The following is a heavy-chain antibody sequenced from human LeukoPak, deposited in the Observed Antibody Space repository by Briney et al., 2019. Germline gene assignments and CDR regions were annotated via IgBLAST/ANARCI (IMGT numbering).Heavy chain of an antibody. CDR1: GYTFTGYY. D-gene: IGHD3-22*01. CDR3: ARDVGGYYSAFDY. CDR2: INPNSGGT. V-gene: IGHV1-2*02. Sequence: GASVKVSCKASGYTFTGYYMHWVRQAPGQGLEWMGWINPNSGGTNYAQKFQGRVTMTRDTSISTAYMELSRLRADDTAVYYCARDVGGYYSAFDYWGQGTLVTVSS. J-gene: IGHJ4*02.